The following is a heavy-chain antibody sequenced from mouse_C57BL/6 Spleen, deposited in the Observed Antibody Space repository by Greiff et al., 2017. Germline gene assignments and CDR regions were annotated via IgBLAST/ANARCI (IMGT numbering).Heavy chain of an antibody. CDR3: ARVSYYGSSYFDY. CDR1: GFTFSDYY. Sequence: EVKLMESEGGLVQPGSSMKLSCTASGFTFSDYYMAWVRQVPEKGLEWVANINYDGSSTYYLDSLKSRFIISRDNAKNILYLQMSSLKSEDTATYYCARVSYYGSSYFDYWGQGTTLTVSS. J-gene: IGHJ2*01. CDR2: INYDGSST. V-gene: IGHV5-16*01. D-gene: IGHD1-1*01.